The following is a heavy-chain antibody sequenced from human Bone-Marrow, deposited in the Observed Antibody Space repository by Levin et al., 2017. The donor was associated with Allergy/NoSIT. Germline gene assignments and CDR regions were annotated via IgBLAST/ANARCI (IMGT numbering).Heavy chain of an antibody. D-gene: IGHD6-25*01. CDR2: IVVGSGTT. Sequence: ASVKVSCKPSGFSFKTSAVQWVRQARGQRLEWIGWIVVGSGTTNYAQKFRERVTITTDMSTSTAYMEMRSLTSEDTAVYYCAADSTESAGGGDYWGQGTLVTISS. J-gene: IGHJ4*02. V-gene: IGHV1-58*01. CDR1: GFSFKTSA. CDR3: AADSTESAGGGDY.